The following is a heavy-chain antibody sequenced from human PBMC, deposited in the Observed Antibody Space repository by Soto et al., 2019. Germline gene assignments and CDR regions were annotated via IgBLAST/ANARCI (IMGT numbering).Heavy chain of an antibody. V-gene: IGHV3-9*01. J-gene: IGHJ4*02. Sequence: EVQLVESGGGLVQPGRSLRLSCAASGFTFDDYAMHWVRQAPGKGLGWVSGISWNSGSIGYADSVKGRFTISRDNAKNSLYLQMNSLRAEDTALYYCAKVNAYYDILTGYFDYWGQGTLVTVSS. D-gene: IGHD3-9*01. CDR2: ISWNSGSI. CDR1: GFTFDDYA. CDR3: AKVNAYYDILTGYFDY.